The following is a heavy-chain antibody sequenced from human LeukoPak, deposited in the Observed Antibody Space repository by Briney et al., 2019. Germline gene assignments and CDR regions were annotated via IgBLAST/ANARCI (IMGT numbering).Heavy chain of an antibody. CDR3: ARERRLWSGGYYGLDV. J-gene: IGHJ6*02. D-gene: IGHD3-3*01. CDR2: VNLGGST. V-gene: IGHV4-39*07. CDR1: GASISSSGYY. Sequence: PSETLSLTCTVFGASISSSGYYWGWIRQPPGKGLEWIGDVNLGGSTNYTPSLKSRVIISVDTSKNQFSLKLSSVTAADTAVYYCARERRLWSGGYYGLDVWGQGTTVTVSS.